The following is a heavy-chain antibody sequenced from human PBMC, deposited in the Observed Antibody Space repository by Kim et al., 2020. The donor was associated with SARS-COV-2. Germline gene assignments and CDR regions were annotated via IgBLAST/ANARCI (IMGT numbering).Heavy chain of an antibody. Sequence: KGRCTISRDNSKNTLYLKMNSLRAEDTAVYYCARDLTCGVARYYYYGMDVWGQGTTVTVSS. J-gene: IGHJ6*02. V-gene: IGHV3-66*01. D-gene: IGHD3-3*01. CDR3: ARDLTCGVARYYYYGMDV.